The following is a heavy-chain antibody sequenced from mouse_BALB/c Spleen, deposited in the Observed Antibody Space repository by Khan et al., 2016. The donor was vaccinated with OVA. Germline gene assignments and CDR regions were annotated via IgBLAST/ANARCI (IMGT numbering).Heavy chain of an antibody. V-gene: IGHV5-6*01. CDR2: VSTGSGYT. Sequence: EVELVESGGDLVKPGGSLKLSCAASGFTFSTYGMSWVRQTPDKRLEWVATVSTGSGYTYYPDSVKGRFTISRDNATNTLYLQMSSLTSEDTARFYCGRLAYYYVSEGFAYWGQGTLVTGFA. CDR1: GFTFSTYG. D-gene: IGHD1-1*01. J-gene: IGHJ3*01. CDR3: GRLAYYYVSEGFAY.